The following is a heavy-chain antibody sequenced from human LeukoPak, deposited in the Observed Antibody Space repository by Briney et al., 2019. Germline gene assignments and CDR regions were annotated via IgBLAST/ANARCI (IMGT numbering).Heavy chain of an antibody. V-gene: IGHV3-64*01. CDR2: ISNHDGRT. Sequence: GGSLRLSCAASGFTFSSFSMHWVRQAPGKGLEYVSAISNHDGRTYYANSVNGRFTISRDNSKSTLYLQMGSLRAEDMAVYYCARGGSGYSYGKIDSWGQGILVTVSS. D-gene: IGHD5-18*01. CDR1: GFTFSSFS. CDR3: ARGGSGYSYGKIDS. J-gene: IGHJ4*02.